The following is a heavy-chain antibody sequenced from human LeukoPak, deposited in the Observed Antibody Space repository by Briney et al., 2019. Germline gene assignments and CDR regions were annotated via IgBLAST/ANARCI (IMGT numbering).Heavy chain of an antibody. V-gene: IGHV1-18*01. J-gene: IGHJ6*02. CDR3: ARSGSYTAYYYYGMDV. Sequence: GASVKVSCKASGYTFTSYGISWVRQAPGQGLEWMGWISAYNGNTNYAQKFQGRVTITADESTSTAYMELSSLRSEDTAVYYCARSGSYTAYYYYGMDVWGQGTTVTVSS. CDR1: GYTFTSYG. CDR2: ISAYNGNT. D-gene: IGHD3-10*01.